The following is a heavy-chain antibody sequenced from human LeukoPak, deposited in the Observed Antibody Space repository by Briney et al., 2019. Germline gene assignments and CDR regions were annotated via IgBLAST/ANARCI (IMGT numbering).Heavy chain of an antibody. D-gene: IGHD1-26*01. V-gene: IGHV4-31*03. J-gene: IGHJ5*02. CDR2: IYYSGST. CDR1: GGSISSGGYY. Sequence: SQTLSLTCTVSGGSISSGGYYWSWIRQHPGKGLEWIGYIYYSGSTYYNPSLKSRVTISVDTSKNQFSLKLSSVTAADTAVYYCARDSGATAKLFYWFDPWAREPWSPSPQ. CDR3: ARDSGATAKLFYWFDP.